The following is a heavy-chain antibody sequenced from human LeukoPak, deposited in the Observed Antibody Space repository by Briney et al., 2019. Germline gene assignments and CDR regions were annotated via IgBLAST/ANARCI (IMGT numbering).Heavy chain of an antibody. D-gene: IGHD3-10*01. CDR3: AKRGVVIRVILVGFHKEAYYFDS. J-gene: IGHJ4*02. Sequence: GGSLRLSCAVSGITLSNYGMSWVRQAPGKGLEWVAGISDSGGRTHYADSVKGRFTISRENSKNTLYLQMNSLRAEDTAVYFCAKRGVVIRVILVGFHKEAYYFDSWGQGALVTVSS. CDR1: GITLSNYG. V-gene: IGHV3-23*01. CDR2: ISDSGGRT.